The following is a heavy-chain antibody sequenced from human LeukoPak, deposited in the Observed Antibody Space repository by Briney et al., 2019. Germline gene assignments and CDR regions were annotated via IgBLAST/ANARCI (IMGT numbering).Heavy chain of an antibody. CDR2: ISSSSSYI. Sequence: GGSLRLSCAASGFTFSSYSMNWVRQAPGKGLEWVSSISSSSSYIYYADSVKGRFTISRDNAKNTLYLQMNSLRAEDTAVYYCARDSHSGSYPWDWGPGTLVTVSS. CDR1: GFTFSSYS. V-gene: IGHV3-21*01. CDR3: ARDSHSGSYPWD. D-gene: IGHD1-26*01. J-gene: IGHJ4*02.